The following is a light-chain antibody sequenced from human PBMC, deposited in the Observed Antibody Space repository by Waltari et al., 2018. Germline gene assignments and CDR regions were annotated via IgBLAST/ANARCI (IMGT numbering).Light chain of an antibody. CDR3: ASYTSSSLI. CDR2: DVS. Sequence: QSALTQPASVSGSPGQSLTISCTGPRSDIGIDNSVSWYQHHPDRDPKLLIFDVSNRPSGVPNRFSGSKSGNTASLTITGLQAEDEADYYCASYTSSSLIFGGGTKLTVL. J-gene: IGLJ2*01. CDR1: RSDIGIDNS. V-gene: IGLV2-14*03.